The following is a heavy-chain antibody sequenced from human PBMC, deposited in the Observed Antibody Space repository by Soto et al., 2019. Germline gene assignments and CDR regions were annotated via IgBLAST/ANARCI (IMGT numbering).Heavy chain of an antibody. Sequence: LSLTCAVQGGSFSGYYWSWIRQPPGKGLEWIGEINHSGNTKYNPSLKSRVTISVDTPKIQVSLSLSSVTAADTAVYYCARGRTRTGRAVPRYYYYGMDVWGHGTTVTVSS. CDR2: INHSGNT. CDR1: GGSFSGYY. CDR3: ARGRTRTGRAVPRYYYYGMDV. D-gene: IGHD3-10*01. J-gene: IGHJ6*02. V-gene: IGHV4-34*01.